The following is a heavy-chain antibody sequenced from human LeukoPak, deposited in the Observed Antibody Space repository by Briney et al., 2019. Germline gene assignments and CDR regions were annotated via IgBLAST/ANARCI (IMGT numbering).Heavy chain of an antibody. D-gene: IGHD4-11*01. Sequence: SSETLSLTCTVYGGSISSSRYSWGWIRQPPGKGLEWVGSIYYSGSTYYNPSLKSRVTISVDTSKNQFSLKLSSVTAADTAVYYCARQRRGGYSFHFDYWGQGTLVTVSS. CDR1: GGSISSSRYS. J-gene: IGHJ4*02. CDR3: ARQRRGGYSFHFDY. CDR2: IYYSGST. V-gene: IGHV4-39*01.